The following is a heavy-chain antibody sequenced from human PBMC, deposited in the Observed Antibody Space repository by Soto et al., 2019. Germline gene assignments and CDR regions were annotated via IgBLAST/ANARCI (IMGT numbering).Heavy chain of an antibody. J-gene: IGHJ6*02. D-gene: IGHD1-1*01. Sequence: QVQLVQSGAEVKKPVSSVKVSCKASGGTFSSYTISWVRQAPGQGLEWMGRIIPILGIANYAQKFQGRVTITADKSTSTAYMELSSLRSEDTAVYYCANGNGDGPIGYYYGMDVWGQGTTVTVSS. CDR3: ANGNGDGPIGYYYGMDV. V-gene: IGHV1-69*02. CDR1: GGTFSSYT. CDR2: IIPILGIA.